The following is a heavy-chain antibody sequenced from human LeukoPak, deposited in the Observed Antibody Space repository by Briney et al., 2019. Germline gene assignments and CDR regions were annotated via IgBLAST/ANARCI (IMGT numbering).Heavy chain of an antibody. CDR3: AKDWDIAVAGCDY. J-gene: IGHJ4*02. Sequence: GGSLRLSCVVSGFTFSNYAMNWVRQAPGKGLEWVSAISGNGGGIYYADSVKSRFTISRDNSKNTVYLQMSSLRAEDTAVYYCAKDWDIAVAGCDYWGQGTLVTVSS. CDR2: ISGNGGGI. CDR1: GFTFSNYA. V-gene: IGHV3-23*01. D-gene: IGHD6-19*01.